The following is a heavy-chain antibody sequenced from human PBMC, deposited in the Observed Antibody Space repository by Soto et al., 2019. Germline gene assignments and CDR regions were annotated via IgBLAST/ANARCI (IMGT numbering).Heavy chain of an antibody. Sequence: GASVKVSCKASGYTFTGYYMHWVRQATGQRLKKMGWINPNSGGTNYAQKFQGWVTMTRDTSISTAYMELSRLRSDDTAVYYCARDSRITIFGVVIKHDAFDIWGQGTMVTVSS. CDR3: ARDSRITIFGVVIKHDAFDI. J-gene: IGHJ3*02. CDR2: INPNSGGT. D-gene: IGHD3-3*01. CDR1: GYTFTGYY. V-gene: IGHV1-2*04.